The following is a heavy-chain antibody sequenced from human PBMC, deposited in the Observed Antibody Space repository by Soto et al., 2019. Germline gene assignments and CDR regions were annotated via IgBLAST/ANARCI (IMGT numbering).Heavy chain of an antibody. CDR3: AKSNYDFWSGYYTGPRGYYYYGMDV. CDR1: GYSFTSYW. D-gene: IGHD3-3*01. CDR2: IYPGDSDT. J-gene: IGHJ6*02. Sequence: GESLKISCKVSGYSFTSYWIGCVRQMPGKGLEWMGIIYPGDSDTRYSPSFQGQVTISADKSISTAYLQWSSLKASDTAMYYCAKSNYDFWSGYYTGPRGYYYYGMDVWGQGTTVTVSS. V-gene: IGHV5-51*01.